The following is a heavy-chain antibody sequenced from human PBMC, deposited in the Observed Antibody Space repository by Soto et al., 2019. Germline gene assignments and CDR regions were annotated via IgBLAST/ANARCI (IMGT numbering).Heavy chain of an antibody. V-gene: IGHV3-23*01. CDR2: ISASGGAT. CDR3: AKDTNGDYVGGFEF. CDR1: GFTFSNYA. Sequence: PVGSLRLSCAGSGFTFSNYAMSWVRQAPGKGLEWVSGISASGGATYYADSVKGRFTISRDNSKNTHSLQMNSLRAEDTAVYYCAKDTNGDYVGGFEFRGQGTTVTVSS. J-gene: IGHJ6*02. D-gene: IGHD4-17*01.